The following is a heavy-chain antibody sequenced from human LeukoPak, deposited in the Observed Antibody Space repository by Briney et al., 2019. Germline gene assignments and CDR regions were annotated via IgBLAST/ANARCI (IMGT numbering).Heavy chain of an antibody. J-gene: IGHJ6*03. CDR3: AVYSWECRGVIGYPHYYYMDV. D-gene: IGHD3-16*02. V-gene: IGHV4-4*07. CDR2: IYTSGST. Sequence: SETLSLTCTVSGGSISSYYWSWIRQPPGKGLDWIGRIYTSGSTNYNPSLKSRVTISVDTYTNKFSLKLSSVSAPDTAAYYCAVYSWECRGVIGYPHYYYMDVWGKGTTVTVSS. CDR1: GGSISSYY.